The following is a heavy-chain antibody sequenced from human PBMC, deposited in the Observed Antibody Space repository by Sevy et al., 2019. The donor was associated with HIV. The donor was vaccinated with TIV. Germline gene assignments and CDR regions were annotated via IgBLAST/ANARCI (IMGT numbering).Heavy chain of an antibody. Sequence: GGSLRLSCAASGFTCDDYTMHWVRQAPGKGLEWVSLISWDGGSTYYADSVKGRFNISRENSKNSLSLQMNSLRTEDTTLYYCGKERGIVGATDGMDVWGQGPTVTVSS. CDR2: ISWDGGST. J-gene: IGHJ6*02. V-gene: IGHV3-43*01. CDR1: GFTCDDYT. D-gene: IGHD1-26*01. CDR3: GKERGIVGATDGMDV.